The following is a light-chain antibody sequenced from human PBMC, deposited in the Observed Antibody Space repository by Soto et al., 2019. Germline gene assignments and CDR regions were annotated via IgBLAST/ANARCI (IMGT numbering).Light chain of an antibody. J-gene: IGLJ1*01. CDR1: SSDVGGYNY. Sequence: QSVLTQPRSVSGSPGQSVPISCTGNSSDVGGYNYVSWYQQHPGKAPKLMIYDVSKRPSGVPDRFSGSKSGNTASLTISGLQAEDEADYYCCSYAGSYTRYVFGTGTKVTVL. CDR2: DVS. CDR3: CSYAGSYTRYV. V-gene: IGLV2-11*01.